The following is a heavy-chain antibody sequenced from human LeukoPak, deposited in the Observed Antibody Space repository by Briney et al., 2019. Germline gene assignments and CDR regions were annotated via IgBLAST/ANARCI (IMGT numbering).Heavy chain of an antibody. CDR1: GSTSSSYG. CDR3: AKSHRGYRFRYYFDY. V-gene: IGHV3-30*18. Sequence: PGRSRRPSCAASGSTSSSYGTNGVRPAPGQGLGWVAVISYVRGSKYYSDSVQGRFIIFRDNSKNTQYLQMISLRTEDTAVDYCAKSHRGYRFRYYFDYWGQGTLVTVSS. J-gene: IGHJ4*02. D-gene: IGHD5-12*01. CDR2: ISYVRGSK.